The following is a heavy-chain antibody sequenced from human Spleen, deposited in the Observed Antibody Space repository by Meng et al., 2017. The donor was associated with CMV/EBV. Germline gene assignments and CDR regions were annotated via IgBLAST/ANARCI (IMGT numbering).Heavy chain of an antibody. CDR2: INPNRGGT. Sequence: ASVKVSCKASGYTFTGYYIHWVRQAPGQGPEWMGWINPNRGGTKYSQKFQGRVTMTRDTSINTAYMELSRLRSDDTAVYYCARGLYTQMNGYYGAFDIWGQGTMVTVSS. J-gene: IGHJ3*02. CDR3: ARGLYTQMNGYYGAFDI. CDR1: GYTFTGYY. D-gene: IGHD3-9*01. V-gene: IGHV1-2*02.